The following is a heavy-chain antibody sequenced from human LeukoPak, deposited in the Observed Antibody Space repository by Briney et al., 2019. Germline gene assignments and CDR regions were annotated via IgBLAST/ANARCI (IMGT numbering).Heavy chain of an antibody. CDR3: ARLGTAYDAFDI. D-gene: IGHD3-16*01. Sequence: GASVKVSCKASGYSFTGYYMYWVRQAPGQGLEWMGWIDPLGGGTNYARNFQGRVTMTRDTSISTAYMDLSSLTSDDTAVYYCARLGTAYDAFDIWGQGTVVTVSS. CDR1: GYSFTGYY. CDR2: IDPLGGGT. V-gene: IGHV1-2*02. J-gene: IGHJ3*02.